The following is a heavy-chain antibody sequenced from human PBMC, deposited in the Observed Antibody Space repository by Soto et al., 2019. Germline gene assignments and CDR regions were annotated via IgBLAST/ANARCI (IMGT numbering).Heavy chain of an antibody. J-gene: IGHJ6*02. Sequence: GGSLRLSCAASGFTFSSYSMNWVRQAPGKGLEWVSSISSSSSYIYYADSVKGRFTISRDNAKNSLYLQMNSLRAEDTAVYYCARAANGVYYYYYGMDVWCQGTTVTVFS. V-gene: IGHV3-21*01. CDR3: ARAANGVYYYYYGMDV. CDR2: ISSSSSYI. D-gene: IGHD2-8*01. CDR1: GFTFSSYS.